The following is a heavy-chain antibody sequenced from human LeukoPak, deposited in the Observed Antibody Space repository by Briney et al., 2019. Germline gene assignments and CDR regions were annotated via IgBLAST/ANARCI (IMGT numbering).Heavy chain of an antibody. CDR2: ISTHNGNT. D-gene: IGHD2-2*01. CDR1: GYTFTGYY. Sequence: GASVKVSCKASGYTFTGYYMHWVRQAPGQGLEWMGWISTHNGNTDYAQKLQGRVTVTTDTSTSTAYMELRSLRSDDTAVYYCARDGPGYCSSTSCFDAFDIWGQGTMVTVSS. CDR3: ARDGPGYCSSTSCFDAFDI. V-gene: IGHV1-18*04. J-gene: IGHJ3*02.